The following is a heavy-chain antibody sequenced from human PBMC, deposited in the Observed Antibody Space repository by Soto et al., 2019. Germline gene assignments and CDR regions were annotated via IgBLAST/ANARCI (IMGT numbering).Heavy chain of an antibody. CDR2: ISSSSSYI. Sequence: EVQLVESGGGLVKPGGSLRLSCAASGFTFSTYSMNWVRQAPGKGLEWVSSISSSSSYIYYADSVKGRFTISRDNAKNALYLQMNSLRAEDTAVYSCARYESSGYYWPYYYYGMDVWGQGTTVTVSS. V-gene: IGHV3-21*01. D-gene: IGHD3-22*01. CDR1: GFTFSTYS. J-gene: IGHJ6*02. CDR3: ARYESSGYYWPYYYYGMDV.